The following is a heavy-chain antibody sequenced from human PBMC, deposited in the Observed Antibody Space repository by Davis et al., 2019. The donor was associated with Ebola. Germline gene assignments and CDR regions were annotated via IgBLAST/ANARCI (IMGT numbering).Heavy chain of an antibody. CDR1: GGSFSDYY. Sequence: MPGGSLRLSCAVYGGSFSDYYWSWIRQLPGKGLEWIGEINHSGSTNYNPSLKSRVTISVDTSKKQFSLKLNSVTAADTAVYYCARGGGSYYMDVWGKGATVTVSS. CDR3: ARGGGSYYMDV. CDR2: INHSGST. V-gene: IGHV4-34*01. J-gene: IGHJ6*03. D-gene: IGHD3-10*01.